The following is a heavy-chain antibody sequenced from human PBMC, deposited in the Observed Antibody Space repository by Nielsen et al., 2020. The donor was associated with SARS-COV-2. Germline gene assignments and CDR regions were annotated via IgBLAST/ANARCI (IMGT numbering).Heavy chain of an antibody. V-gene: IGHV1-69*04. CDR3: ARDTPIPYYYFYVLDV. CDR1: GGTFISYA. Sequence: SVQVSCKASGGTFISYAISWVRQATGQGLEWMGRIIPILGIANYAQKFQGRVTITTDKSTSTAYMELSSLRYEDTAVYYCARDTPIPYYYFYVLDVWGQGTTVTVSS. J-gene: IGHJ6*02. CDR2: IIPILGIA.